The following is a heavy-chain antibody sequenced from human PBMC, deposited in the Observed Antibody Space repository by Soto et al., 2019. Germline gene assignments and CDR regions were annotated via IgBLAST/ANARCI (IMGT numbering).Heavy chain of an antibody. D-gene: IGHD2-2*01. Sequence: GASVKVSCKASGYTFTSYGISWVRQAPGQGLEWMGLISACSGSTNYAQKFQGRVTMTRDTSTSTVYMELSSLRSEDTAVYYCARRGACISTSCSLDYWGQGTLVTVSS. CDR2: ISACSGST. V-gene: IGHV1-18*01. J-gene: IGHJ4*02. CDR3: ARRGACISTSCSLDY. CDR1: GYTFTSYG.